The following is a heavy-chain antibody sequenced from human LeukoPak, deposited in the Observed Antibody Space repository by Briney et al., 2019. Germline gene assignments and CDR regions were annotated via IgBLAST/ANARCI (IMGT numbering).Heavy chain of an antibody. D-gene: IGHD6-6*01. Sequence: GGSLRLSCAASGFTFSSYAMHWVRQAPGKGLEWVAVISYDGSNKYYPDSVKGRFTISRDNSKNTLYLQMNSLRAEDTAVYYCARARFRYSSSSGLFDYWGQGTLVTVSS. CDR2: ISYDGSNK. CDR1: GFTFSSYA. CDR3: ARARFRYSSSSGLFDY. V-gene: IGHV3-30*04. J-gene: IGHJ4*02.